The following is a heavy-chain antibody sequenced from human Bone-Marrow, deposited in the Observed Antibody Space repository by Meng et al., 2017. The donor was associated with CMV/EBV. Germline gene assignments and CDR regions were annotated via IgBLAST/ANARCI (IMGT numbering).Heavy chain of an antibody. CDR1: GDSIGRDKW. CDR2: AHRSGRT. J-gene: IGHJ4*02. V-gene: IGHV4-4*02. Sequence: SETLSLTCAVSGDSIGRDKWWTWVRQPPGKGLEWIGEAHRSGRTNYNPSLKSRVTISLDKSKNQFSLRLSSVSAADTAVYYCARVEGWRIEWTDYWGQGTRVTGSS. D-gene: IGHD2-15*01. CDR3: ARVEGWRIEWTDY.